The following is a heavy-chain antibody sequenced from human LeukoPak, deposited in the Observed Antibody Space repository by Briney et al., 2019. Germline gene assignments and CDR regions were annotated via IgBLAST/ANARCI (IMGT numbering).Heavy chain of an antibody. CDR3: AKGGDYYDRAFDY. CDR2: ISGTGATT. V-gene: IGHV3-23*01. CDR1: GFTFSTTA. J-gene: IGHJ4*02. D-gene: IGHD3-16*01. Sequence: GGSLRLSCTASGFTFSTTAMHWVRPAPGKGLGWVSGISGTGATTYYAGSVKGRFTISRDNSKNTLYLQLNSLRAADTAKYYCAKGGDYYDRAFDYWGQGTLVTVYS.